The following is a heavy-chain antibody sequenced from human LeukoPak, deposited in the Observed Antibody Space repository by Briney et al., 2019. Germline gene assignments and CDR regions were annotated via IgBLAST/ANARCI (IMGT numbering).Heavy chain of an antibody. J-gene: IGHJ4*02. D-gene: IGHD3-22*01. CDR1: GFTFSSYA. CDR2: ISYDGSNK. CDR3: ARDPDYYDSSGYYSYYFDY. V-gene: IGHV3-30*01. Sequence: GGSLRLSCAASGFTFSSYAMHWVRQAPGKGLEWVAVISYDGSNKYYADSVKGRFTISRDNSKNTLYLQMNSLRAEDTAVYYCARDPDYYDSSGYYSYYFDYWGQGTLVTVPS.